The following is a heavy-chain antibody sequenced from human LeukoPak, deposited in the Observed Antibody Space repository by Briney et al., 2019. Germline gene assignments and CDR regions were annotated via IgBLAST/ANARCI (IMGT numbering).Heavy chain of an antibody. Sequence: GGSPRLSCAASGFTFSSSWMSWVRQAPGRGLEWVANIKGDGSEKYYVDSVKGRFTISRDNAKNSLDLQLNSLRAEDTAVYYCARTPADWYFDLWGRGTLVTVSS. CDR2: IKGDGSEK. J-gene: IGHJ2*01. CDR1: GFTFSSSW. CDR3: ARTPADWYFDL. V-gene: IGHV3-7*01.